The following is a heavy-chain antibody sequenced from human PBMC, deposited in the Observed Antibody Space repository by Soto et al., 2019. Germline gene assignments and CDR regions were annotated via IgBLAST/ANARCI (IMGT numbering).Heavy chain of an antibody. CDR3: ARSPITGMNYYYYYYMDV. D-gene: IGHD1-20*01. CDR1: GYSFTSYW. CDR2: IYPGDSDT. J-gene: IGHJ6*03. V-gene: IGHV5-51*01. Sequence: GESLKISCKGSGYSFTSYWIGWVRQVPGKGLVWMGIIYPGDSDTRYSPSFQGQVTISADKSISTAYLQWSSLKASDTAMYYCARSPITGMNYYYYYYMDVWGKGTTVTVSS.